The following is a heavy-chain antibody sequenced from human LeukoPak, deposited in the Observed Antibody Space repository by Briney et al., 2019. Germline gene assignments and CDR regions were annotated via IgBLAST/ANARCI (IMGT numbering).Heavy chain of an antibody. CDR1: GASISSEPYF. D-gene: IGHD3-22*01. Sequence: SETLSLTCTVSGASISSEPYFWSWIRQHPVKGLEWLGYIYYTGNTATNPSLQSRLTTSRDTSENQFSLSLTSVTAADTAVYYCAGGPAYLDSVPNSWGQGTLVTVSS. CDR3: AGGPAYLDSVPNS. V-gene: IGHV4-31*03. J-gene: IGHJ4*02. CDR2: IYYTGNT.